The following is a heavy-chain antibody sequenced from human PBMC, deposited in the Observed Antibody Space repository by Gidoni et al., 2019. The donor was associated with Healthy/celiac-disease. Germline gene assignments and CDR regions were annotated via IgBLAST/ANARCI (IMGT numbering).Heavy chain of an antibody. V-gene: IGHV4-39*01. Sequence: QLQLQESGPGMGKASETLSRTCTVAGGSISRSSYDCGWFRQPPGKGLEWIGSIYYSGSTYYNPALKSRVTISVDTSKNQFSLKLSSVPAADTAVYYCARHDVYYDILTGYYPDAFDIWGQGTMVTVSS. CDR1: GGSISRSSYD. CDR3: ARHDVYYDILTGYYPDAFDI. CDR2: IYYSGST. J-gene: IGHJ3*02. D-gene: IGHD3-9*01.